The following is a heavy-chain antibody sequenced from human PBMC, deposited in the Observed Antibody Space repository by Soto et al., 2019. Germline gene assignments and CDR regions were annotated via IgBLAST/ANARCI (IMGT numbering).Heavy chain of an antibody. CDR2: ISSDGFTQ. CDR1: GFTFRTFA. Sequence: GGSLRLSCAASGFTFRTFAMHWVRQAPGKGLEWVAVISSDGFTQYYADSMKGRLTISRDNPKNTLFLQMSGLRPEDTAVYFCARAPTSRFDYWGQGTQVTVSS. CDR3: ARAPTSRFDY. V-gene: IGHV3-30*15. J-gene: IGHJ4*02.